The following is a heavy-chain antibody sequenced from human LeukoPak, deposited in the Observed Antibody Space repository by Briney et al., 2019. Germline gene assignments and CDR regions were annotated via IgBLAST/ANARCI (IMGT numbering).Heavy chain of an antibody. Sequence: ASVKVSCKASGYTFTSYDINWVRQATGQGLEWMGWMDPNSGGTNYAQKFQGRVTMTRDTSISTAYMELSRLRSDDTAVYYCARDIQLWSLYYFDYWGQGTLVTVSS. CDR3: ARDIQLWSLYYFDY. CDR1: GYTFTSYD. CDR2: MDPNSGGT. V-gene: IGHV1-2*02. D-gene: IGHD5-18*01. J-gene: IGHJ4*02.